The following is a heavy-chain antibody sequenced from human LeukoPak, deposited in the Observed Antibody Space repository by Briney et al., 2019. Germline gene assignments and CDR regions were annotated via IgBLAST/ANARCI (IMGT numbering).Heavy chain of an antibody. CDR3: ARTGYLNSYRYYYYMDV. CDR2: IYPGDSDT. V-gene: IGHV5-51*01. D-gene: IGHD6-13*01. Sequence: GESLKISCKGSGCSFTSYWIGWVRQMPGKGLEWMGIIYPGDSDTRYSPSFQGQVTISADKSISTAYLQWSSLKASDTAMYYCARTGYLNSYRYYYYMDVWGKGTTVTVSS. J-gene: IGHJ6*03. CDR1: GCSFTSYW.